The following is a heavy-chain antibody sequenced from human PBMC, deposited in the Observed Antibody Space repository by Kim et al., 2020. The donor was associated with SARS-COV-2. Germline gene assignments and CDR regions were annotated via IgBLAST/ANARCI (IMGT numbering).Heavy chain of an antibody. Sequence: QKFQGRVTITRDTSASTAYMELSSLRSEDTAVYYCARARQWELRGGFDPWGQGTLVTVSS. V-gene: IGHV1-3*01. D-gene: IGHD1-26*01. J-gene: IGHJ5*02. CDR3: ARARQWELRGGFDP.